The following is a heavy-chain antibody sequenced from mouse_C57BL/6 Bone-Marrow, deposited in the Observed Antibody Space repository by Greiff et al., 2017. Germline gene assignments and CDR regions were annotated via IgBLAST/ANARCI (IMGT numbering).Heavy chain of an antibody. Sequence: QVQLQQSGAELVRPGTSVKMSCKASGYTFTNYWIGWAKQRPGHGLEWIGDIYPGGGYTNYNEKFKGKATLTADKSSSTAYMQFSSLTSEDSAIYYCARLEPYYFGYWGQGTTLTVSS. J-gene: IGHJ2*01. CDR3: ARLEPYYFGY. CDR1: GYTFTNYW. V-gene: IGHV1-63*01. CDR2: IYPGGGYT.